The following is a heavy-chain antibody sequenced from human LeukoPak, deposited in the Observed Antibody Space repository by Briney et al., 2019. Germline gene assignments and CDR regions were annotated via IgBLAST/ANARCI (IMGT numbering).Heavy chain of an antibody. CDR1: GFTFSSYG. D-gene: IGHD5-18*01. V-gene: IGHV3-33*01. CDR3: ASHTAPADGMDV. CDR2: IWYDGSNK. Sequence: PGGSLRLSCAASGFTFSSYGMHWVRQAPGKGLEWVGVIWYDGSNKYYADSVRGRFTISRDNSKNTLYLQMNGLRAEDTAVYYCASHTAPADGMDVWGQGTTVTVSS. J-gene: IGHJ6*02.